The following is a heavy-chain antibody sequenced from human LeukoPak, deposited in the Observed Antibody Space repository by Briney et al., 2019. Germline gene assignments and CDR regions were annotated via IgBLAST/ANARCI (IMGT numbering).Heavy chain of an antibody. Sequence: PGGSLRLSCAASGFTFSTYWMHWVRQAPGKGLVWVSRINPDGSSTSYADYVKGRFTISRDNAKNTLYLQINSLRAEDTAVYYCTSDTFGEHDYWGQGTLVTVSS. D-gene: IGHD3-10*01. CDR2: INPDGSST. V-gene: IGHV3-74*01. CDR1: GFTFSTYW. CDR3: TSDTFGEHDY. J-gene: IGHJ4*02.